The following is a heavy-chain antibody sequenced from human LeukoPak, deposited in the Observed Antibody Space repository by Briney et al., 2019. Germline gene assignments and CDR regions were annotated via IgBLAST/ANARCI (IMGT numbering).Heavy chain of an antibody. J-gene: IGHJ6*02. CDR2: TYYRSKWYN. Sequence: SQTLSLTCAISGDSVSSNSAAWNWIRQSPSRGLEWLGRTYYRSKWYNDYAVSVKSRITINPDTSKNQFSLQLNTVTPEDTAVYYCARDGNSAARYYYYYGMDVWGQGTTVTVSS. CDR3: ARDGNSAARYYYYYGMDV. V-gene: IGHV6-1*01. D-gene: IGHD6-6*01. CDR1: GDSVSSNSAA.